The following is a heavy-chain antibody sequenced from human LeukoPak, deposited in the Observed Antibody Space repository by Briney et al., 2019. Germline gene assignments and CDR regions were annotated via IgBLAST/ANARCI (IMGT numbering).Heavy chain of an antibody. D-gene: IGHD5-12*01. CDR1: GYTFTGYY. J-gene: IGHJ4*02. V-gene: IGHV1-2*02. CDR2: INPNSGGT. CDR3: ARVLLVDIVTCYGY. Sequence: GASVKVSCKASGYTFTGYYMHWVRQAPGQGLEWMGWINPNSGGTNYAQKFQGRVTMTRDTSISTAYMELSRLRSDDTAVYCCARVLLVDIVTCYGYWGRGTLVTVSS.